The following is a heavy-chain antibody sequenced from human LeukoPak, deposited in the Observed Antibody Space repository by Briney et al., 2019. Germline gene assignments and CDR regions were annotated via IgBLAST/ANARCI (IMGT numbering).Heavy chain of an antibody. D-gene: IGHD3-16*01. Sequence: GGSLRLSCAASGFTFSDCWMSWVRQAPGKGLEWVADINQDGSEKYYVDSVRGRFTISRDNAENSLFLQGNSLRTEDTALYFCARESRPGGRLIDFDFWGQGSLVTVSS. CDR2: INQDGSEK. J-gene: IGHJ4*02. CDR3: ARESRPGGRLIDFDF. CDR1: GFTFSDCW. V-gene: IGHV3-7*01.